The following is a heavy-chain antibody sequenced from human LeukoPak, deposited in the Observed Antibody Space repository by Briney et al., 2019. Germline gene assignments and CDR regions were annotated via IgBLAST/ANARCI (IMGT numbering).Heavy chain of an antibody. J-gene: IGHJ5*02. D-gene: IGHD3-10*01. CDR3: ARDLTHYYGSGNRFDP. Sequence: GGSLRLSCAASGFTFSSYEMNWVRQAPGKGLEWVSYISSSGSTIYYADSVKGRFTISRDNAKNSLYLQMNSLRAEDTAVYYCARDLTHYYGSGNRFDPWGQGTLVTVSS. CDR2: ISSSGSTI. V-gene: IGHV3-48*03. CDR1: GFTFSSYE.